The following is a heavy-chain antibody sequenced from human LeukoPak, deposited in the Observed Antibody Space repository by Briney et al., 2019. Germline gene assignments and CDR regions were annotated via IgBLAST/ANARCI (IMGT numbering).Heavy chain of an antibody. Sequence: ASVRVSCKASGYTFTGYYMHWVRQAPGQGLEWMGWINPNSGGTNYAQKFQGRVTMTRDTSISTAYMELSRLRSDDTAVYYCARNFYFDSSGYYHYWGQGTLVTVSS. J-gene: IGHJ4*02. CDR2: INPNSGGT. D-gene: IGHD3-22*01. CDR1: GYTFTGYY. V-gene: IGHV1-2*02. CDR3: ARNFYFDSSGYYHY.